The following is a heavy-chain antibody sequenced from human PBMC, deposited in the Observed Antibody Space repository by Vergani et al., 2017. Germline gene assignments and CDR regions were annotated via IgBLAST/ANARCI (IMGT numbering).Heavy chain of an antibody. J-gene: IGHJ3*02. CDR2: INPNSGGT. CDR3: ARDYDSSGYSGFGAFDI. CDR1: GYTFTGYY. V-gene: IGHV1-2*02. D-gene: IGHD3-22*01. Sequence: QVQLVQSGAEVKKPGASVKVSCKASGYTFTGYYMHWVRQAPGQGLEWMGWINPNSGGTNYAQKFQGRVTMTTDTSTSTAYMELRSLRSDDTAVYYCARDYDSSGYSGFGAFDIWGQGTMVTVSS.